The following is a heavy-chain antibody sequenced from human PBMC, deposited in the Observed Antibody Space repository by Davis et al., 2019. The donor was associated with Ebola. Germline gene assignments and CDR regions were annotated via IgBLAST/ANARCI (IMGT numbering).Heavy chain of an antibody. Sequence: ASVKVSCKASGYTFTSYAMHWVRQAPGQRLEWMGWINAGNGNTKYSQKFQGRVTITRDTSTSTAYMELRSLRSDDTAIYYCARDHSIGIRYFQNWGQGTLVTVSS. CDR3: ARDHSIGIRYFQN. CDR1: GYTFTSYA. V-gene: IGHV1-3*01. CDR2: INAGNGNT. D-gene: IGHD2/OR15-2a*01. J-gene: IGHJ1*01.